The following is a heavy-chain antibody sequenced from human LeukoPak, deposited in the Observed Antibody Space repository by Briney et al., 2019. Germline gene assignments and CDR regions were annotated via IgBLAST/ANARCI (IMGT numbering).Heavy chain of an antibody. Sequence: GGSLRLSCAAPGFTFSSYAMSWVRQAPGKGLEWVSAISGSGGSTYYADSVKGRFTISRDNSKNTLYLQMNSLRAEDTAVYYCAKDDVVVPAAKDYWGQGTLVTVSS. D-gene: IGHD2-2*01. J-gene: IGHJ4*02. CDR3: AKDDVVVPAAKDY. CDR1: GFTFSSYA. CDR2: ISGSGGST. V-gene: IGHV3-23*01.